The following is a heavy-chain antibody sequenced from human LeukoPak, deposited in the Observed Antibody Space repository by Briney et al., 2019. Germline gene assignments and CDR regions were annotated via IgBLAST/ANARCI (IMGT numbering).Heavy chain of an antibody. CDR1: GYTFTGYY. D-gene: IGHD2-2*01. Sequence: ASVNVSCKASGYTFTGYYMHWVRQAPGQGLEWMGWINPNSGGTNYAQKFQGRVTMTRDTSISTAYMELSRLRSDDTAVYYCAFGLGYCSSTSCLGFYNWDYWGQGTLVTVSS. J-gene: IGHJ4*02. V-gene: IGHV1-2*02. CDR2: INPNSGGT. CDR3: AFGLGYCSSTSCLGFYNWDY.